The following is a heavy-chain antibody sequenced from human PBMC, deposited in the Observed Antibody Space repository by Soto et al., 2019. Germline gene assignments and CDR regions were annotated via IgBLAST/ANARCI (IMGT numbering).Heavy chain of an antibody. CDR2: IYYSGST. J-gene: IGHJ6*02. CDR3: ATRIAVAGTYYYYYGMDV. CDR1: GGSISSSSYY. V-gene: IGHV4-39*01. D-gene: IGHD6-19*01. Sequence: QLQLQESGPGLVKPSETLSLTCTVSGGSISSSSYYWGWIRQPPGKGLEWIGSIYYSGSTYYNPSLKSRVTISVDTSKNQFSLKLSSVTAADTAVYYCATRIAVAGTYYYYYGMDVWGQGTTVTVSS.